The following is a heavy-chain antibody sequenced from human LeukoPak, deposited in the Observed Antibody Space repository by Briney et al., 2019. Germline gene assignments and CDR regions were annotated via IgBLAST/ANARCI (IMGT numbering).Heavy chain of an antibody. D-gene: IGHD4-17*01. Sequence: ASVKVSCKASGYTLTELSMHWVRQAPGKGLEWMGGFDPEDGETIYAQKFQGRVTMTEDTSTDTAYMELSSLRSEDTAVYYCATSETTVTTSGLSAFDIWGQGTMVTVSS. CDR1: GYTLTELS. CDR2: FDPEDGET. J-gene: IGHJ3*02. CDR3: ATSETTVTTSGLSAFDI. V-gene: IGHV1-24*01.